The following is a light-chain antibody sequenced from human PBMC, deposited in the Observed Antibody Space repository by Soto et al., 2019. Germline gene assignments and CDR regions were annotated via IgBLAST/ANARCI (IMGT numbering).Light chain of an antibody. CDR3: QQYDNLPLT. V-gene: IGKV1-33*01. J-gene: IGKJ4*01. CDR2: HAS. CDR1: QNITNN. Sequence: DIQMTQSPSSLSASIGDRVTITCQASQNITNNLSWYQQKPGKAPNLLIYHASKLAKGVTSRFSGSGSGTDFSFIITSLQREDLATYFCQQYDNLPLTFGGGTKVDIK.